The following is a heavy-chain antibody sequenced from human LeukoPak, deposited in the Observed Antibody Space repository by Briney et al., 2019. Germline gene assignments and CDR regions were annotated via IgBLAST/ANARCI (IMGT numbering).Heavy chain of an antibody. CDR3: ARDGVDYYDSSGYYTPYYFDY. V-gene: IGHV3-33*08. CDR1: GFTVSSNY. CDR2: IWYDGSNK. J-gene: IGHJ4*02. Sequence: PGGSLRLSCAASGFTVSSNYMSWVRQAPGKGLEWVAVIWYDGSNKYCADSVKGRFTISRDNSKNTLYLQMNSLRAEDTAVYYCARDGVDYYDSSGYYTPYYFDYWGQGTLVTVSS. D-gene: IGHD3-22*01.